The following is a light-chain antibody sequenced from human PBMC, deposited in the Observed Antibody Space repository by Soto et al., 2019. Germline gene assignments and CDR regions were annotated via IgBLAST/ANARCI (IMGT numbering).Light chain of an antibody. CDR3: ASWDDILYGQV. J-gene: IGLJ3*02. Sequence: QSVLTQPPSASVPPAQRVTISCSGSTSNVGSNVVNWYQHFPGSAPKLLIYSDDLRPSWVPDRFSASKSGTSASLAISGLQFEDEADYYCASWDDILYGQVFGGGTKVTVL. CDR1: TSNVGSNV. CDR2: SDD. V-gene: IGLV1-44*01.